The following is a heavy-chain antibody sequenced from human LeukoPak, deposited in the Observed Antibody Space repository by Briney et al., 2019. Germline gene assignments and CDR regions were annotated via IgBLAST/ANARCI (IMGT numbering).Heavy chain of an antibody. V-gene: IGHV1-2*02. CDR2: INPNSGVT. D-gene: IGHD3-10*01. J-gene: IGHJ5*02. CDR3: ARGGGLYNDYFDP. CDR1: GYTFTSYY. Sequence: ASVKVSCKASGYTFTSYYIHWVRQAPGQGLEWMGWINPNSGVTNYAQKFQGRVIMTRDMSISTVYMDLYSLTSDDTALYYCARGGGLYNDYFDPWGQGTLVTVSS.